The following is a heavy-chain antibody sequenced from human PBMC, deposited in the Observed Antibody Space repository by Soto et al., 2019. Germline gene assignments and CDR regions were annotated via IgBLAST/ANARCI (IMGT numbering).Heavy chain of an antibody. CDR1: GFTFSSYS. J-gene: IGHJ5*02. CDR3: ARDTKEYCSGGSCYPAFDP. Sequence: GGSLRLSCAASGFTFSSYSMNWVRQAPGKGLEWVSSISSSSSYIYYADSVKGRFTISRDNAKNSLYLQMNNLRAEDMAVYYCARDTKEYCSGGSCYPAFDPWGQGTLVTVSS. V-gene: IGHV3-21*01. D-gene: IGHD2-15*01. CDR2: ISSSSSYI.